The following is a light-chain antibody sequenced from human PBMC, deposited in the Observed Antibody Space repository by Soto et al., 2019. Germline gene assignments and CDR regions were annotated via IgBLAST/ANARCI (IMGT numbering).Light chain of an antibody. J-gene: IGKJ1*01. CDR1: QAIRID. CDR2: TAS. V-gene: IGKV1-17*01. CDR3: QQYNSYPWT. Sequence: IQLTQSPSSLSASVGDRVTIACRASQAIRIDVAWYQQKAGQAPKRLIYTASSLQSGVPSRFSGSGSGTEFTLTISSLQPEDFATYFCQQYNSYPWTFGQGTKVDIK.